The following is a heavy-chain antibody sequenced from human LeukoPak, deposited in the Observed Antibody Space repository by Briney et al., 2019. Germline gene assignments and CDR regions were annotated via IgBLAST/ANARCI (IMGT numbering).Heavy chain of an antibody. CDR3: AKDNSIAVAGYDY. J-gene: IGHJ4*02. CDR2: ISGSGGSA. Sequence: GGSLRLSCAASGFTFSSYAMSWVRQAPGKGLEWVSAISGSGGSAYYADSVKGRFTISRDNSKNTLYLQMNSLRAEDTAVYYCAKDNSIAVAGYDYWGQGTLVTVSS. D-gene: IGHD6-19*01. CDR1: GFTFSSYA. V-gene: IGHV3-23*01.